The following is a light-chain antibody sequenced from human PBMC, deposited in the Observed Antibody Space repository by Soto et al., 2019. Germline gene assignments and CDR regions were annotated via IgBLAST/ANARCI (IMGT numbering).Light chain of an antibody. Sequence: DIQMTQSPSSLSASVGDRVAITCRASQNIGSYVNWYQQKPGMAPKLLISDASTLQGGAPSRFSGTGSRTEFTLTIRSLQPGDFAIYFCQQSYSTPWTFGQGTRV. V-gene: IGKV1-39*01. J-gene: IGKJ1*01. CDR3: QQSYSTPWT. CDR1: QNIGSY. CDR2: DAS.